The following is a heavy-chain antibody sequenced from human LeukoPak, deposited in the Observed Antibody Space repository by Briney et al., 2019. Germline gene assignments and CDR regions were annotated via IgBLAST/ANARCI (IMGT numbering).Heavy chain of an antibody. CDR3: AELGITMIGGA. CDR1: GFTVSNSY. CDR2: ISSSGSTI. D-gene: IGHD3-10*02. J-gene: IGHJ6*04. Sequence: SGGSLRLSCAASGFTVSNSYMNWVRQAPGKGLEWVSYISSSGSTIYYADSVKGRFTISRDNAKNSLYLQMNSLRAEDTAVYYCAELGITMIGGAWGKGTTDTISS. V-gene: IGHV3-11*04.